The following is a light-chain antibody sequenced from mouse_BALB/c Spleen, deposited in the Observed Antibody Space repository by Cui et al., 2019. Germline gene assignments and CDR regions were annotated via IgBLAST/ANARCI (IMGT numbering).Light chain of an antibody. CDR2: STS. CDR3: HQYHRSPRT. Sequence: QIVLTQSPAIMSASLGERVTMTCTASSSVSSSYLHWYQQKPGTSPKLWIYSTSNLASGVPARFSGSGSGTSYSLTISSMEAEDADTYYCHQYHRSPRTFGGGTKLEIK. J-gene: IGKJ1*01. CDR1: SSVSSSY. V-gene: IGKV4-74*01.